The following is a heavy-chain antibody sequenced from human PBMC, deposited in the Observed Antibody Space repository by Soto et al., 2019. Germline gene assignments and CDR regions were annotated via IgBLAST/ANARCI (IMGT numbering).Heavy chain of an antibody. Sequence: QVQLVESGGGVVQPGRSLRLSCAASGFTFSSYGMHWVRQAPGKGLEWVAVIWYDGSNKYYADSVKGRFTISRDNSKNTLYLQMNSLRAEDTAVYYSARDHPYCTNGVCQNWFDPWGQGTLVTVSS. CDR3: ARDHPYCTNGVCQNWFDP. CDR1: GFTFSSYG. CDR2: IWYDGSNK. V-gene: IGHV3-33*01. J-gene: IGHJ5*02. D-gene: IGHD2-8*01.